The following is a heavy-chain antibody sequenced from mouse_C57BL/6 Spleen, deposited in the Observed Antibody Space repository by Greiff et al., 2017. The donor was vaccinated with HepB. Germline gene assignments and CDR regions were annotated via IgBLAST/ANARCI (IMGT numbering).Heavy chain of an antibody. V-gene: IGHV7-3*01. J-gene: IGHJ1*03. CDR3: ASLPLYYCSSYWYFDV. CDR1: GFTFTDYY. Sequence: EVQLVESGGGLVQPGGSLSLSCAASGFTFTDYYMSWVRQPPGKALEWLGFIRNKANGYTTEYSASVKGRFTISRDNSQSILYLQMNALRAEDSATYYCASLPLYYCSSYWYFDVWGTGTTVTVSS. D-gene: IGHD1-1*01. CDR2: IRNKANGYTT.